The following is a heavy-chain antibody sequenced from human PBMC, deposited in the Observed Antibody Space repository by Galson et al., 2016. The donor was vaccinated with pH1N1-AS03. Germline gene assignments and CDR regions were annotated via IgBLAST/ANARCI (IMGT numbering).Heavy chain of an antibody. V-gene: IGHV4-38-2*02. Sequence: ETLSLTCTVSGYSITTGHYWGWIRQPPGRGLEWIGSIYPAVSPDYNPSLKSRVAMSVDTSKNQFSLNLSSVTAADTALYYCARSPRLISVAGTFPSRFDFWGQGTLVTVSS. CDR1: GYSITTGHY. J-gene: IGHJ4*02. CDR3: ARSPRLISVAGTFPSRFDF. D-gene: IGHD6-19*01. CDR2: IYPAVSP.